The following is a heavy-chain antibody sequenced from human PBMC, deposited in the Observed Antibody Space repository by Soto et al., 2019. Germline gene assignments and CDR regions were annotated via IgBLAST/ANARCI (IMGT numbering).Heavy chain of an antibody. D-gene: IGHD1-26*01. V-gene: IGHV3-7*03. CDR2: IKQYGSEK. J-gene: IGHJ4*02. Sequence: VLLVESGGGLVQPGGSLRLSCAASGFTFSTYWMSWVRQAPGKGLEWVANIKQYGSEKYYVDSVKGRFTISRDNAKNSLYLQMNSLRVEDTAVYYCAREWSPPLAVFDYWGQGTLVTVSS. CDR1: GFTFSTYW. CDR3: AREWSPPLAVFDY.